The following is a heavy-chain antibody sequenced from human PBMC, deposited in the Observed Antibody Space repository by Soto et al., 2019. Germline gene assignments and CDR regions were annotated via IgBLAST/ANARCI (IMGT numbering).Heavy chain of an antibody. Sequence: ASVKVSCKASGYTFTSCGISWVRQAPGQGLEWMGWISAYNGNTNYAQKLQGRVTMTTDTSTSTAYMELRSLRSDDTAVYYCARARYDILTGYSTSDYWGQGTLVTVSS. CDR2: ISAYNGNT. CDR1: GYTFTSCG. D-gene: IGHD3-9*01. J-gene: IGHJ4*02. CDR3: ARARYDILTGYSTSDY. V-gene: IGHV1-18*01.